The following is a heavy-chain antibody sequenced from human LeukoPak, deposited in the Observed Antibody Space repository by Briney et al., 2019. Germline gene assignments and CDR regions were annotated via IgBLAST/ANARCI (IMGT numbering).Heavy chain of an antibody. D-gene: IGHD4-11*01. Sequence: SETLSLTCAVYGGSFSDYYWSWIRQPPGKGLEGIGEINPSGSTNYSPSLKSRVTISVDTSKNQFSLKLSSVAAADTAVYFCGRGDYNNYYFDYWGQGPLVTVSS. CDR1: GGSFSDYY. CDR3: GRGDYNNYYFDY. CDR2: INPSGST. J-gene: IGHJ4*02. V-gene: IGHV4-34*01.